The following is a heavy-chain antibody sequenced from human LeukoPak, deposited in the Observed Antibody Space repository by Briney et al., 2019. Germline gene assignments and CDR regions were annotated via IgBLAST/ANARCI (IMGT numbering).Heavy chain of an antibody. CDR2: IYYSGST. J-gene: IGHJ2*01. CDR3: TRRRSYNWYFDL. D-gene: IGHD3-10*01. CDR1: GGSISSDDYY. V-gene: IGHV4-31*03. Sequence: SETLSLTCTVSGGSISSDDYYWSWIRQHPGKGLEWIGYIYYSGSTYYNPSLKSRLTISVDPSKNQFSLKLSSVTAADTAVYYCTRRRSYNWYFDLWGRGTLVTVSS.